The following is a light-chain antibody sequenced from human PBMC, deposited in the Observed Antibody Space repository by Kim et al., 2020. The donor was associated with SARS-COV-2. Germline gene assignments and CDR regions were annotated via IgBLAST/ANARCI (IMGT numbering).Light chain of an antibody. CDR3: ATWDDSLNAWV. V-gene: IGLV1-44*01. J-gene: IGLJ3*02. CDR1: NSNIVVNT. Sequence: ELTQPPSASGTPGQRVTISCSGSNSNIVVNTVNWYQQFPGTAPKLLIYRNNQRPSGVPDRFSGSKSGTSASLALSGLLSEDEADYYCATWDDSLNAWVFGGGTQLTVL. CDR2: RNN.